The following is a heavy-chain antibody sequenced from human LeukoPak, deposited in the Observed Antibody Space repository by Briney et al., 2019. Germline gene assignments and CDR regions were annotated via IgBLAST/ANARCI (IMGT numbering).Heavy chain of an antibody. J-gene: IGHJ4*02. CDR1: GFTFSSYG. CDR3: ARDHDSSPLHPIPFDY. CDR2: IWYDGSNK. Sequence: GGSLRLSRAASGFTFSSYGMHWVRQAPGKGLEWVAVIWYDGSNKYYADSVKGRFTISRDNSKNTLYLQMNSLRAEDTAVYYCARDHDSSPLHPIPFDYWGQGTLVTVSS. V-gene: IGHV3-33*01. D-gene: IGHD3-22*01.